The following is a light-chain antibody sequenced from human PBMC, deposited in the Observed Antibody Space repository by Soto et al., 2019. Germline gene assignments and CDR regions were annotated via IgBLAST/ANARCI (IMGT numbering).Light chain of an antibody. CDR1: QDISNY. CDR3: QQLNSYPGIFP. V-gene: IGKV1-9*01. J-gene: IGKJ3*01. Sequence: IQLTQSPSSLSASVGDRITITCRPSQDISNYLAWYQQKPGKAPKLLIYAASTLQVGVPSRFSGSGSGTNYTLTISSLQPEDFATYYCQQLNSYPGIFPCGPGTKVDIK. CDR2: AAS.